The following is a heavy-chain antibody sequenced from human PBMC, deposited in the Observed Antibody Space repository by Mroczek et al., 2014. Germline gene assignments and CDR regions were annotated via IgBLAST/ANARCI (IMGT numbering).Heavy chain of an antibody. J-gene: IGHJ6*03. CDR2: IYYSGST. V-gene: IGHV4-59*01. CDR1: GGSISSYY. CDR3: ARDLVGGRQVVAARPYYYYYMDV. Sequence: QVQLQQWGPGLVKPSETLSLTCTVSGGSISSYYWSWIRQPPGKGLEWIGYIYYSGSTNYNPSLKSRVTISVDTSKNQFSLKLSSVTAADTAVYYCARDLVGGRQVVAARPYYYYYMDVWGKGTTVTVS. D-gene: IGHD2-15*01.